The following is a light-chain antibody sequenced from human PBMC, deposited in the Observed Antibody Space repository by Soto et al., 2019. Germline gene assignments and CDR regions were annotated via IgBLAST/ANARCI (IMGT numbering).Light chain of an antibody. Sequence: QSALTQPASVSGSPGQSITISCTGTSSDVGSYDLVSWYQQHPDKAPKLMIYEVNKRPSGVSNRFSGSKSGNTASLTVSGLKPEDEADYYCCSYAGSSTLLVGGGTKLTVL. J-gene: IGLJ2*01. CDR2: EVN. V-gene: IGLV2-23*01. CDR1: SSDVGSYDL. CDR3: CSYAGSSTLL.